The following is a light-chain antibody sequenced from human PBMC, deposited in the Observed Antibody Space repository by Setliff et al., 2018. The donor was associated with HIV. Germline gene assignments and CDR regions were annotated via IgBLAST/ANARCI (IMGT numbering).Light chain of an antibody. V-gene: IGLV2-11*01. CDR3: CSYAGNFLHV. J-gene: IGLJ1*01. CDR2: EVN. CDR1: SSDVGFFNY. Sequence: QSALTQPRSVSGSRGQSVTISCTGTSSDVGFFNYVSWYQQHPGKAPKLMIYEVNKRPSGVPDRFSGSKSGNTASLTISGLQAEDETDYYCCSYAGNFLHVFGTGTKVT.